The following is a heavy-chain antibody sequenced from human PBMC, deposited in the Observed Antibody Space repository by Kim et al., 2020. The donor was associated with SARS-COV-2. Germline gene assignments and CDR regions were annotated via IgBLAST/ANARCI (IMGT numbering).Heavy chain of an antibody. V-gene: IGHV3-64*02. CDR1: GFTFRSCA. J-gene: IGHJ4*02. CDR3: ARTYGSGRHSVGFYYLDY. Sequence: GGSLRLSCAASGFTFRSCAMYWVRQAPGKGLEYVSTISSDGDTTYYADSVKGRFTISRDNSKDTVYLQMGRVRADDTAVYYCARTYGSGRHSVGFYYLDYWGQGTLVTVSS. CDR2: ISSDGDTT. D-gene: IGHD3-10*01.